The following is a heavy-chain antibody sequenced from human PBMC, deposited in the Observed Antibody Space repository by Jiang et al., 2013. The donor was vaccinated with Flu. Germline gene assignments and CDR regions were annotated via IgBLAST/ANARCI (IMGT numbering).Heavy chain of an antibody. V-gene: IGHV5-51*01. Sequence: YWIGWVRQMPGKGLEWMGIIYPGDSDTRYSPSFQGQVTISADKSISTAYLQWSSLKASDTAMYYCARRGSAAGKPFDYWGQGTLVTVSS. CDR1: YW. J-gene: IGHJ4*02. CDR3: ARRGSAAGKPFDY. D-gene: IGHD6-13*01. CDR2: IYPGDSDT.